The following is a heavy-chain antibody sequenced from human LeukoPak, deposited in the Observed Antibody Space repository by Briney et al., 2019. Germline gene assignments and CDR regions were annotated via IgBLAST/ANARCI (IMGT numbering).Heavy chain of an antibody. CDR2: ISSSGSTI. Sequence: GGSLRLSCAASGFTFSSYEMNWVRQAPGKWLEWVSYISSSGSTIYYADSVKGRFTISRDNAKNSLYLQMNSLRAEDTAVYYCARDDRFGEFDYWGQGTLVTVSS. V-gene: IGHV3-48*03. J-gene: IGHJ4*02. CDR1: GFTFSSYE. D-gene: IGHD3-10*01. CDR3: ARDDRFGEFDY.